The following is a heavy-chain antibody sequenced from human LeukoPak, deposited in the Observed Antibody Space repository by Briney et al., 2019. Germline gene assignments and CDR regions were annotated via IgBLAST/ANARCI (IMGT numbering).Heavy chain of an antibody. V-gene: IGHV3-23*01. CDR1: GFTFSSYA. J-gene: IGHJ6*02. D-gene: IGHD1-26*01. Sequence: GGSLRLSCAASGFTFSSYAMSWVRQAPGKGLEWVSAISGSGGSTYYADSVKGRFTISRDNSKNTLYLQMNSLRAEDRAVYYCAKDQGGSYQGTYYYYGMDVWGQGTTVTVSS. CDR2: ISGSGGST. CDR3: AKDQGGSYQGTYYYYGMDV.